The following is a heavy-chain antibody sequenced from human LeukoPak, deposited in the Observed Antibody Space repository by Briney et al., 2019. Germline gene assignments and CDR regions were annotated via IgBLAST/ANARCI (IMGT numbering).Heavy chain of an antibody. V-gene: IGHV1-2*02. D-gene: IGHD6-19*01. Sequence: ASVKVSCKASEYTFTGYYMHWVRQAPGQGLEWMGWINPDSGGTDYAQSFQGRVTMTRDTSISTACMELSRLRSDDTAVYYCARDSGWYSFDYWGQGTLVTVSS. CDR1: EYTFTGYY. CDR2: INPDSGGT. J-gene: IGHJ4*02. CDR3: ARDSGWYSFDY.